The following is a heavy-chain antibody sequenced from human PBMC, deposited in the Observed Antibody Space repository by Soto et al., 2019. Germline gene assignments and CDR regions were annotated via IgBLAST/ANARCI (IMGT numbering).Heavy chain of an antibody. J-gene: IGHJ2*01. D-gene: IGHD4-17*01. CDR2: IFHSGST. Sequence: QVLLQESGPGLVKPSETLSLTCTVSGGSISGGIYYWSWVRQSPGKGLEWIGYIFHSGSTFYNPSLGSRVTISVDTSKNQFSLRLSSVTAADTAVYYCAREIIPLTTDWYFDLWGRGTLVTVSS. V-gene: IGHV4-30-4*01. CDR1: GGSISGGIYY. CDR3: AREIIPLTTDWYFDL.